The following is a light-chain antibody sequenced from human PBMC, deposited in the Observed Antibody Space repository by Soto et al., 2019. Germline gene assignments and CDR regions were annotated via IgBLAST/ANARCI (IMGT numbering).Light chain of an antibody. CDR3: SSYTSSSTVV. V-gene: IGLV2-14*01. J-gene: IGLJ2*01. CDR1: SSDVGGYNY. CDR2: DVS. Sequence: QSVLTQPASVSGSPGQSITISCTGTSSDVGGYNYVSWYQQHPGKAPKLMIYDVSNRPSGVSNHLSSSKSGNTASLTISGLQAEDEANYYCSSYTSSSTVVFGGGTKLTVL.